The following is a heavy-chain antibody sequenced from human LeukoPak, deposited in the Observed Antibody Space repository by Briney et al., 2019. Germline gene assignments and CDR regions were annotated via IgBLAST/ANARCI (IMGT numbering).Heavy chain of an antibody. V-gene: IGHV3-21*01. CDR1: GFTFSSYS. Sequence: PGGSLRLSCAASGFTFSSYSMNWVRQAPGKGLEWVSSISSSSSYIYYADSVKGRFTISRDNAKNSLYLQMNSLRAEDTAVYYCARDFTHSSGPPGYWGQGTLVTVSS. CDR2: ISSSSSYI. D-gene: IGHD6-19*01. CDR3: ARDFTHSSGPPGY. J-gene: IGHJ4*02.